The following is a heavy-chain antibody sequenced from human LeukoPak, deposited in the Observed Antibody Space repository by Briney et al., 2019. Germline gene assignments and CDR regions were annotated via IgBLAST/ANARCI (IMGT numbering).Heavy chain of an antibody. V-gene: IGHV4-39*01. CDR3: ARHEGLERGYNWFDP. CDR2: IYYSGST. D-gene: IGHD1-1*01. J-gene: IGHJ5*02. CDR1: GGSISSSSYY. Sequence: SETLSLTCTVSGGSISSSSYYWGWIRQPPGKGLEWIGSIYYSGSTYYNPSLKSRVTISVDTSKNQFSLKLSSVTAADTAVYYCARHEGLERGYNWFDPWGQGTLVTVSS.